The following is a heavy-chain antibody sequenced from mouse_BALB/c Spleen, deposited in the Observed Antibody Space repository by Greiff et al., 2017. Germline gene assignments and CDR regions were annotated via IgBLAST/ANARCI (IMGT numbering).Heavy chain of an antibody. CDR2: INSNGGST. CDR3: AREETGTLFAY. V-gene: IGHV5-6-3*01. D-gene: IGHD4-1*01. Sequence: EVQRVESGGGLVQPGGSLKLSCAASGFTFSSYGMSWVRQTPDKRLELVATINSNGGSTYYPDSVKGRFTISRDNAKNTLYLQMSSLKSEDTAMYYCAREETGTLFAYWGQGTLVTVSA. J-gene: IGHJ3*01. CDR1: GFTFSSYG.